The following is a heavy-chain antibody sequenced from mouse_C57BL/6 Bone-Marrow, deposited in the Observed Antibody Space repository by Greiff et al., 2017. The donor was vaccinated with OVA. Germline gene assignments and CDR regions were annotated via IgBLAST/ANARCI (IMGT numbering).Heavy chain of an antibody. Sequence: EVQRVESGGGLVQPGGSLKLSCAASGFTFSDYYMYWVRQTPEKRLEWVAYISNGGGSTYYPDTVKGRFTISRDNAKNTLYLQMSRLKSEDTAMYYCARGGDYDRFAYWGQGTLVTVSA. V-gene: IGHV5-12*01. J-gene: IGHJ3*01. CDR3: ARGGDYDRFAY. D-gene: IGHD2-4*01. CDR2: ISNGGGST. CDR1: GFTFSDYY.